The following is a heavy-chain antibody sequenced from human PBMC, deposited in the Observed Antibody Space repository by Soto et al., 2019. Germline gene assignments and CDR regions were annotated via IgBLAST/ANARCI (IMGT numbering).Heavy chain of an antibody. V-gene: IGHV1-69*02. CDR3: ASKNYGDYAYFQH. Sequence: GASVKVSCKASGGTFSSYTISWVRQAPGQGLEWMGRIIPILGIANYAQKFQGRVTITADKSTSTAYMELSSLRSEDTAVYYCASKNYGDYAYFQHWGQGTLVTVSS. D-gene: IGHD4-17*01. CDR1: GGTFSSYT. CDR2: IIPILGIA. J-gene: IGHJ1*01.